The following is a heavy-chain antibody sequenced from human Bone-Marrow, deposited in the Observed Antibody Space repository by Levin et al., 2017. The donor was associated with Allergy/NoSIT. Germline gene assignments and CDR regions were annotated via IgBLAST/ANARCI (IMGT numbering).Heavy chain of an antibody. CDR2: ISYDGSNK. CDR3: ARAQATTDRRGYYFDY. J-gene: IGHJ4*02. CDR1: GFTFSSYA. Sequence: GGSLRLSCAASGFTFSSYAMHWVRQAPGKGLEWVAVISYDGSNKYYADSVKGRFTISRDNSKNTLYLQMNSLRAEDTAVYYCARAQATTDRRGYYFDYWGQGTLVTVSS. D-gene: IGHD1-14*01. V-gene: IGHV3-30-3*01.